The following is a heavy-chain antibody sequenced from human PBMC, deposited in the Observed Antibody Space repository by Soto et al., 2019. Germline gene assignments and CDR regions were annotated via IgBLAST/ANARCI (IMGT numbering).Heavy chain of an antibody. CDR1: GFSLTTSGVG. D-gene: IGHD3-10*01. CDR3: GHSPPREEFPDF. CDR2: IYLNDHT. J-gene: IGHJ4*02. V-gene: IGHV2-5*01. Sequence: QITLKESGPTLVKPTQTLTLTCTFSGFSLTTSGVGVGWIRQPPGKALEWLALIYLNDHTRYNPSLKNRLNITKDTSKNQVVLTLTNLDPVDTATYFCGHSPPREEFPDFWGQGTLVTVSS.